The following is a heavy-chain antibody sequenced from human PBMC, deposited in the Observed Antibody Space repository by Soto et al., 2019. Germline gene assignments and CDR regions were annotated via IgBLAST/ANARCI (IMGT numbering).Heavy chain of an antibody. J-gene: IGHJ6*02. Sequence: SETLSLTCAVYGGSFSGYYWSWIRQPPGKGLEWIGEINHSGSTNYNPSLKSRVTISVDTSKNQFSLKLSSVTAADTAVYYCARAVVPYYDFWSGYTHYGMDVWGQGTTVTVS. D-gene: IGHD3-3*01. V-gene: IGHV4-34*01. CDR3: ARAVVPYYDFWSGYTHYGMDV. CDR1: GGSFSGYY. CDR2: INHSGST.